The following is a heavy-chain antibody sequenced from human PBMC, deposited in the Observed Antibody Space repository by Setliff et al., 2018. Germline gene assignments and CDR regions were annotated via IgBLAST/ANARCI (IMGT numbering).Heavy chain of an antibody. Sequence: SETLSLTCAVYGGSFSGHYWSWIRQPPGKGLEWIGEINHSGSTNYNPSLKSRVTISVDTSKNQFSLKLSSVTAADTAVYYWASVDIVLMVYDLWGQGTLVTVSS. CDR2: INHSGST. V-gene: IGHV4-34*01. D-gene: IGHD2-8*01. CDR3: ASVDIVLMVYDL. J-gene: IGHJ4*02. CDR1: GGSFSGHY.